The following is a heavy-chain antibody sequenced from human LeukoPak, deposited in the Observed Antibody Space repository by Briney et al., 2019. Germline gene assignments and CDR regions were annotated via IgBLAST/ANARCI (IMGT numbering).Heavy chain of an antibody. CDR3: ARDRNDFWSGYYNWFDP. CDR1: GYTFTGYY. CDR2: INPNSGGT. J-gene: IGHJ5*02. V-gene: IGHV1-2*06. Sequence: GASVKVSCKASGYTFTGYYMHWVRQAPGQGLEWMGRINPNSGGTNYAQKFQGRVTMTRDTSISTAYMELSRLRSDDTAVYYCARDRNDFWSGYYNWFDPWGQGTLATVSS. D-gene: IGHD3-3*01.